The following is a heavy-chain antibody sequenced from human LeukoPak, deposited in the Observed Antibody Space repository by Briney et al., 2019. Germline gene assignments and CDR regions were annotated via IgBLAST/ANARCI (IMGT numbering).Heavy chain of an antibody. D-gene: IGHD4-23*01. Sequence: GGSLRLSCAASGFTFSSYAMHWVRQAPGKGLEWVAVISYDGSNKYYADSVKGRFTISRDNSKNTLYLQMNSLRAEDTAVYYCARASWDYGGNSEYYYYMDVWGKGTTVTVSS. J-gene: IGHJ6*03. CDR3: ARASWDYGGNSEYYYYMDV. CDR1: GFTFSSYA. CDR2: ISYDGSNK. V-gene: IGHV3-30*04.